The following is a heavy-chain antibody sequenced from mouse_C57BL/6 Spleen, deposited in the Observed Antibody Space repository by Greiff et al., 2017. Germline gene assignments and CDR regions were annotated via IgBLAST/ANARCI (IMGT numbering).Heavy chain of an antibody. V-gene: IGHV1-82*01. CDR1: GYAFSSSW. J-gene: IGHJ2*01. CDR3: ARSRYGNYLYFDY. Sequence: VQLVESGPELVKPGASVKISCKASGYAFSSSWMNWVKQRPGKGLEWIGRIYPGDGDTNYNGKFKGKATLTADKSSSTAYMQLSSLTSEDSAVYFCARSRYGNYLYFDYWGQGTTLTVSS. D-gene: IGHD2-1*01. CDR2: IYPGDGDT.